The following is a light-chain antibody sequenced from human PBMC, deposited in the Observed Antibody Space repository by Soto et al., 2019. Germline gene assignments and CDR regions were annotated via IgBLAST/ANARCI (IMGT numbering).Light chain of an antibody. CDR1: QSIGNY. V-gene: IGKV3-20*01. CDR2: GAS. Sequence: EVVLTQSPATLSLSPGEGATLSCRASQSIGNYLAWYQQKPGQAPRLLVYGASSRATGISDRFSGSGSGTDFTLTSSRLEPEDVAVYYCQHYGSSGTFGQGTKVDIK. J-gene: IGKJ1*01. CDR3: QHYGSSGT.